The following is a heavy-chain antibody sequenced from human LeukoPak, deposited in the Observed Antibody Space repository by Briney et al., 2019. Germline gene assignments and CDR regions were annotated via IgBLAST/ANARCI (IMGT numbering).Heavy chain of an antibody. V-gene: IGHV3-23*01. CDR3: AKGGAGYDSSGYYAPIGY. Sequence: GGSLRLSCAASGFTFSSYAMSWVRQAPGKGLVWVSAISGSGGSTYYADSVKGRFTISRDNSKNTLYLQMNSLRAEDTAVYYCAKGGAGYDSSGYYAPIGYWGQGTLVTVSS. D-gene: IGHD3-22*01. J-gene: IGHJ4*02. CDR2: ISGSGGST. CDR1: GFTFSSYA.